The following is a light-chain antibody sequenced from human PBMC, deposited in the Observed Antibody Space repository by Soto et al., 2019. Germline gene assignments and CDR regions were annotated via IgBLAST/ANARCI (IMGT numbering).Light chain of an antibody. CDR1: QSISTY. V-gene: IGKV3-11*01. CDR3: HQRSSWPLT. J-gene: IGKJ4*01. Sequence: EIVMTQSPATLSVSPGERATLSCRASQSISTYLAWYQQKPGQPPRLLIYDASHRATGIPARFGGSGSGTDFTLTISNLEPEDFAVYYCHQRSSWPLTFGGGTKVDIK. CDR2: DAS.